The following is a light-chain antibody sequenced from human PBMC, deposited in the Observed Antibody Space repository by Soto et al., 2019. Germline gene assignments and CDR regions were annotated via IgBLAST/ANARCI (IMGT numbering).Light chain of an antibody. J-gene: IGKJ3*01. CDR2: DAS. V-gene: IGKV3-15*01. CDR1: QSVSRN. Sequence: DIVMTQSPATLSVSPGERATLSCRARQSVSRNLAWYQQKTGQAPRLLMYDASTRSTGVPASFSGSGSGTEFTLTISSLQSEDFAVYYCQQYNIWPFTFGPGTKLDIK. CDR3: QQYNIWPFT.